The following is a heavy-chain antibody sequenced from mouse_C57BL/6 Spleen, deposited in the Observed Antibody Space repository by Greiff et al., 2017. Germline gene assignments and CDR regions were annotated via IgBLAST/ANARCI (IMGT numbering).Heavy chain of an antibody. D-gene: IGHD2-2*01. CDR1: GYTFTSYW. CDR2: IDPSDSET. Sequence: QVQLQQPGAELVRPGSSVKLSCKASGYTFTSYWMHWVKQRPIQGLEWIGNIDPSDSETHYNQKFKDKAPLTVDKSSSTAYMQLSSLTSEDSAVYYCARGNYGYEGFAYWGQGTLVTVSA. V-gene: IGHV1-52*01. J-gene: IGHJ3*01. CDR3: ARGNYGYEGFAY.